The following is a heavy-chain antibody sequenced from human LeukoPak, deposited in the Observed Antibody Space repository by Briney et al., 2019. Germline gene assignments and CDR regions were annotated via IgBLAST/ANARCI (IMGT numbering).Heavy chain of an antibody. CDR2: IYYSGST. CDR1: VDSISGYY. D-gene: IGHD2-15*01. CDR3: ARGYCSGGGCSVLDAFDG. V-gene: IGHV4-31*03. Sequence: SETLSLTCTVSVDSISGYYWSWIRQHPGKGLEWIGYIYYSGSTHYNPSLRSRVTISVDTSKNQFSLKLSSVTAADTAVYYCARGYCSGGGCSVLDAFDGWGQGTMVTVSS. J-gene: IGHJ3*01.